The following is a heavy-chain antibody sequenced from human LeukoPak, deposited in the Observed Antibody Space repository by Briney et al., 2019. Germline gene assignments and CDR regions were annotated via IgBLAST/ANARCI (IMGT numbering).Heavy chain of an antibody. J-gene: IGHJ4*02. D-gene: IGHD3-22*01. CDR2: IRYDGSNK. Sequence: GGSLRLSCAASGFTFSSYGMHWARQAPGKGLEWVAFIRYDGSNKYYADSVKGRFTISRDNSKNTLYLQMNSLRAEDTAVYYCAKDDAVVITTAFDYWGQGTLVTVSS. CDR1: GFTFSSYG. V-gene: IGHV3-30*02. CDR3: AKDDAVVITTAFDY.